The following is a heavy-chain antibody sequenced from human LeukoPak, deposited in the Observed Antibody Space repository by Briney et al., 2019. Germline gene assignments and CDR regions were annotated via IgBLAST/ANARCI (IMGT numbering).Heavy chain of an antibody. V-gene: IGHV4-4*02. D-gene: IGHD2-15*01. CDR3: ASAVGYCSGGSCEINWFDP. Sequence: PSETLSLTCAVSGGSISSSNWWSWVRQPPGKGLEWIGETYHSGSTNYNPSLKSRVTISVDTSKNQFSLKLSSVTAADTAVYYCASAVGYCSGGSCEINWFDPWGQGTLVTVSS. CDR2: TYHSGST. CDR1: GGSISSSNW. J-gene: IGHJ5*02.